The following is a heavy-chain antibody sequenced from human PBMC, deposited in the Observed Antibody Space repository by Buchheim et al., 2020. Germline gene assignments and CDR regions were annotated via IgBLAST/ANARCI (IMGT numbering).Heavy chain of an antibody. CDR2: IYYSGST. V-gene: IGHV4-39*07. Sequence: QLQLQESGPGLVKPSENLSLTCTVSGGSISSSSYYWGWIRQPPGKGLEWIGSIYYSGSTYYNPSLKRRVTISVDTSKNQFSLQLSSVTAADTAVYYCARAPDSSSWSYYYYYGMDVWGQGTT. D-gene: IGHD6-13*01. CDR1: GGSISSSSYY. J-gene: IGHJ6*02. CDR3: ARAPDSSSWSYYYYYGMDV.